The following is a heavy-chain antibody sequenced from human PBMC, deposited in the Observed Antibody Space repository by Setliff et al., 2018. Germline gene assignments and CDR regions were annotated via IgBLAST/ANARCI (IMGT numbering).Heavy chain of an antibody. CDR3: ARGPVMIVATGYFDY. CDR2: IYTSGCT. D-gene: IGHD3-22*01. CDR1: GGSISSGSYY. Sequence: SETLSLTCTVSGGSISSGSYYWSWIRQPAGKGLEWIGRIYTSGCTNYNPSLKSRVTISVDTSKNQFSLKLSSVTAADTAVYYCARGPVMIVATGYFDYWGQGTLVTVSS. J-gene: IGHJ4*02. V-gene: IGHV4-61*02.